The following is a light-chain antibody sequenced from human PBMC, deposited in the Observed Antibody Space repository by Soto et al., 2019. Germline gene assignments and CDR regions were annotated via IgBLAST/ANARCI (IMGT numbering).Light chain of an antibody. V-gene: IGLV2-14*01. Sequence: QSALTQPASVSGSPGQSITISCTGTSRDIGSNNYVSWFQQRPGKAPTLIIYEVSNRPSGVSTHFSGSKSGNTASLTISGLLPEDEAEYYCSSYTTTTRLFGGGTKVTVL. CDR3: SSYTTTTRL. J-gene: IGLJ3*02. CDR2: EVS. CDR1: SRDIGSNNY.